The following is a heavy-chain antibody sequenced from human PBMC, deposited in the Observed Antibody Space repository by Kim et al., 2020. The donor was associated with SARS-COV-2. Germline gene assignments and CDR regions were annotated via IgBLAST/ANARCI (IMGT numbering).Heavy chain of an antibody. CDR3: ARSVAIMPPGMDV. J-gene: IGHJ6*02. CDR1: GYTFTTYA. D-gene: IGHD2-21*01. Sequence: ASVKVSCKTSGYTFTTYAMQWVRQAPGQGLEWMGWINPTRGNIKYSDTFQGRVTITRDTSARTAYMELNSLRPEDTAVYYCARSVAIMPPGMDVWGQGTTVTVSS. CDR2: INPTRGNI. V-gene: IGHV1-3*01.